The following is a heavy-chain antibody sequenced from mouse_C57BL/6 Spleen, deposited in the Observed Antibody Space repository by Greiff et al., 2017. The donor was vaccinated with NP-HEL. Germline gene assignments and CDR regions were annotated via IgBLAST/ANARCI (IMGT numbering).Heavy chain of an antibody. CDR2: IDPSDSYT. Sequence: QVQLQQPGAELVMPGASVKLSCKASGYTFTSYWMHWVKQRPGQGLEWIGEIDPSDSYTNYNQKFKGKSTLTVDKSSSTAYMQLSSLTSEDSAVYYCARSVYDGYYPFAYWGQGTLVTVSA. CDR1: GYTFTSYW. D-gene: IGHD2-3*01. CDR3: ARSVYDGYYPFAY. V-gene: IGHV1-69*01. J-gene: IGHJ3*01.